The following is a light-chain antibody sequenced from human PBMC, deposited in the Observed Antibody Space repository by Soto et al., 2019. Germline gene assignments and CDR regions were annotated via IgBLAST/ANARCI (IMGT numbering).Light chain of an antibody. CDR1: QSVSRY. V-gene: IGKV3-15*01. Sequence: EIVLPQSPGTLSLSPGERATLSCRASQSVSRYLAWYQQKPGQAPRLLIYGSSTRATGVPPRFSGSASGTEFTLTISSLQSEDFGVYYCQQYNDWPRTFGQGTRLEIK. CDR3: QQYNDWPRT. CDR2: GSS. J-gene: IGKJ5*01.